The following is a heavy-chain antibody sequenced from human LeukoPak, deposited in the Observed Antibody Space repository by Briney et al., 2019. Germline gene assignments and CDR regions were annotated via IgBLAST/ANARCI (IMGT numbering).Heavy chain of an antibody. Sequence: ASVKVSCKASGYTFTSYDINWVRQATGQGLEWMGWMNPNSGNTGYAQKFQGRVAMTRNTSISTAYVELSSLRSEDTAVYYCARRLIGQWLVPNWGQGTLVTVSS. CDR3: ARRLIGQWLVPN. CDR1: GYTFTSYD. V-gene: IGHV1-8*01. J-gene: IGHJ4*02. CDR2: MNPNSGNT. D-gene: IGHD6-19*01.